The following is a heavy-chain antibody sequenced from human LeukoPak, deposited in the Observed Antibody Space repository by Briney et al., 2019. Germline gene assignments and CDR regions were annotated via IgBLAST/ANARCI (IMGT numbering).Heavy chain of an antibody. CDR3: ARVGIAAAGTPFDY. V-gene: IGHV4-34*01. D-gene: IGHD6-13*01. J-gene: IGHJ4*02. Sequence: PSETLSLTCAVYGGSFSGYYWSWLRQPPGKGLEWIGEINHSGSTNYNPSLKSRVTISVDTSKNQFSLKLSSVTAADTAVYYCARVGIAAAGTPFDYWGQGTLVTVSS. CDR2: INHSGST. CDR1: GGSFSGYY.